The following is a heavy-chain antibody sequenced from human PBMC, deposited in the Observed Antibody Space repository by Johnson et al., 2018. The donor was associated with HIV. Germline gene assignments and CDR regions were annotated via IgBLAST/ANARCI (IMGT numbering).Heavy chain of an antibody. CDR3: AKGRYSSSWYLAGAFDI. D-gene: IGHD6-13*01. V-gene: IGHV3-20*04. CDR1: GLTFDDYG. J-gene: IGHJ3*02. CDR2: ISWNGGST. Sequence: VQLVESGGCVVRPGGSLRLSCAASGLTFDDYGMSWVRQAPGKGLEWVSGISWNGGSTGYADSVEGRFSISRDNAKNSLYLQMNSLRAEDTAIYYCAKGRYSSSWYLAGAFDIWGQGTMVTVSS.